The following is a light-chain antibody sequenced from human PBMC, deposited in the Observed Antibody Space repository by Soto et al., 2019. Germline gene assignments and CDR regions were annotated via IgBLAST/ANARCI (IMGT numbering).Light chain of an antibody. CDR1: SSDVGSYNL. Sequence: SALTQAASLSGSPGQSITISCTGTSSDVGSYNLVSWFQQHPGQAPKVMIYEVSKRPSGVSNRFSGSKSGNTASLTISGRQAEDAADYYCCSYAGSSTTLIFGTGTKLTVI. V-gene: IGLV2-23*02. CDR3: CSYAGSSTTLI. J-gene: IGLJ1*01. CDR2: EVS.